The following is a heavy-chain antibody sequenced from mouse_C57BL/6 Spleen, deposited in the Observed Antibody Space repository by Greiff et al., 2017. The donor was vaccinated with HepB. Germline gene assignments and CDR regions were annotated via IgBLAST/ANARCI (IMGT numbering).Heavy chain of an antibody. CDR2: IDPSDSYT. Sequence: VQLQQPGAELVKPGASVKLSCKASGYTFTSYWMQWVKQRPGQGLEWIGEIDPSDSYTTYNQKFKGKATLTVDTSSSTAYMQLSSLTSEDSAVYYCARERDYYGSRGNFDVWGTGTTVTVSS. D-gene: IGHD1-1*01. CDR3: ARERDYYGSRGNFDV. V-gene: IGHV1-50*01. J-gene: IGHJ1*03. CDR1: GYTFTSYW.